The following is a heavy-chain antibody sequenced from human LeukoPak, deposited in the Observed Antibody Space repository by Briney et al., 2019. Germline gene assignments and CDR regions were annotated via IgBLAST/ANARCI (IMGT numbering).Heavy chain of an antibody. Sequence: PSETLSLTCTVSCGSISSNGYYWAWFRQPPGKGLEWIGSIYYSGGTYYNPSLKSRVTISIDTSKNQFSLKLRSVTAADTAVYYCARDGNALWGQGTLVTVSS. CDR3: ARDGNAL. CDR1: CGSISSNGYY. J-gene: IGHJ4*02. CDR2: IYYSGGT. D-gene: IGHD1-1*01. V-gene: IGHV4-39*07.